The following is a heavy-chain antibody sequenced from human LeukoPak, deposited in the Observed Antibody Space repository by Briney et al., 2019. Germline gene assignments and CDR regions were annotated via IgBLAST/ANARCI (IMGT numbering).Heavy chain of an antibody. CDR1: GYTVTLSY. Sequence: ASVNVSFKCAGYTVTLSYIQRLRQAPGQGLEWMGWINPNSGGTNYAQKFQGRVTMTRDTSISTAYMELSRLRADNTVVYYCAGVYAIVVVAAATSSPFCYWGQGTLVTVSS. V-gene: IGHV1-2*02. D-gene: IGHD2-15*01. CDR3: AGVYAIVVVAAATSSPFCY. J-gene: IGHJ4*02. CDR2: INPNSGGT.